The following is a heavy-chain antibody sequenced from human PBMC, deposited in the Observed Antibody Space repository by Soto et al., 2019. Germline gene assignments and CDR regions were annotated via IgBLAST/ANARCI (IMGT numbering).Heavy chain of an antibody. CDR3: ATYTAGGGGRGY. CDR2: EYSGTS. J-gene: IGHJ4*02. CDR1: GASISRDH. V-gene: IGHV4-59*08. D-gene: IGHD3-16*01. Sequence: QVQLQESGPGLVKPSETLSLTCTVSGASISRDHWNWIRQPPGKGLEWIGEYSGTSNYNPSLRSRVTISVDTSNHQVSLKLSSVTAADTAVYYCATYTAGGGGRGYWGQGTLVTVSS.